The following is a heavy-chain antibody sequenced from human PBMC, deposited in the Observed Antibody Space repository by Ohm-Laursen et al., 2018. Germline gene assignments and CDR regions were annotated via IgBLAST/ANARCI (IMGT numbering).Heavy chain of an antibody. V-gene: IGHV3-23*01. Sequence: SLRLSCAASGFTFSSYAMSWVRQAPGKGLEWVSAISGSGGSTYYADSVKGRFTISRDNSKNTLYLQMNSLRAEDTAVYYCARGKFYYDSSGYYPPEYWGRGTLVTVPS. CDR2: ISGSGGST. J-gene: IGHJ4*02. D-gene: IGHD3-22*01. CDR1: GFTFSSYA. CDR3: ARGKFYYDSSGYYPPEY.